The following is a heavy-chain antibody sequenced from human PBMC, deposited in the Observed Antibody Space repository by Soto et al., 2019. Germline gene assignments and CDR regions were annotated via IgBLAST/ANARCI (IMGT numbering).Heavy chain of an antibody. V-gene: IGHV1-18*04. CDR2: ISVYSGDT. Sequence: QVQLVQSGAEVKKPGASVKVSCKASGYTFTSYGISWVRQAPGQGLEWMGWISVYSGDTNYAKQLQGRVTVPTDTSTTTAYMELRGLRSDDTAVYYCAKVSGAGARPLRRYDSWGQGTLVTVSS. CDR1: GYTFTSYG. J-gene: IGHJ4*02. D-gene: IGHD6-6*01. CDR3: AKVSGAGARPLRRYDS.